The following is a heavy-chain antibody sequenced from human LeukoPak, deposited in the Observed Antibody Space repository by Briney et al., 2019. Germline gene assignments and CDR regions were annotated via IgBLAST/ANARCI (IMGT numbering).Heavy chain of an antibody. CDR2: ISGSGGST. CDR1: GFTFSSYA. J-gene: IGHJ4*02. D-gene: IGHD3-22*01. Sequence: GGSLRLSCAASGFTFSSYAMSWVRQAPGKGLEWVSAISGSGGSTYYADSVKGRFTISRDNSKNTLYLQMNSLRAEDTAVYYCARDGTYDSSGYIGNWGQGTLVTVSS. V-gene: IGHV3-23*01. CDR3: ARDGTYDSSGYIGN.